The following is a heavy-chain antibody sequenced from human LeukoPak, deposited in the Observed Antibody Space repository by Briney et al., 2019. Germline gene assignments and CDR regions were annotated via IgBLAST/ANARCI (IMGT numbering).Heavy chain of an antibody. CDR2: IRNDGKSQ. V-gene: IGHV3-30*02. Sequence: GGSLRLSCAASGFIFSDYGMHWVRQAPGKGLEWVAFIRNDGKSQLYADSVKGRFTISRDNGKNTLYLQMNSQGDEDTAVYYCARGSRYFDWLLLPGLTSPKENWFDPWGQGTLVTVSS. J-gene: IGHJ5*02. D-gene: IGHD3-9*01. CDR3: ARGSRYFDWLLLPGLTSPKENWFDP. CDR1: GFIFSDYG.